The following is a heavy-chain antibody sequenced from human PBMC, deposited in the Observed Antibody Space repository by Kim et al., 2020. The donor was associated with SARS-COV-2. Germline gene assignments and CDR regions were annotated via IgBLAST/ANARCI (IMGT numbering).Heavy chain of an antibody. CDR3: GRESSSRAIGH. D-gene: IGHD3-10*01. CDR2: IKEDGSEK. CDR1: GFTFSNYW. V-gene: IGHV3-7*01. J-gene: IGHJ4*02. Sequence: GGSLRLSCVASGFTFSNYWLSWVRQAPGKGLEFVANIKEDGSEKNYVDSVKGRFTISRDNAKNALFLQMNSLRAEDTAVYYCGRESSSRAIGHWGQGTL.